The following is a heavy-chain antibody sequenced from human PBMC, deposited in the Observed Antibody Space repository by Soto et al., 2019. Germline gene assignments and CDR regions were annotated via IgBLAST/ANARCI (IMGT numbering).Heavy chain of an antibody. CDR2: INPSGGST. D-gene: IGHD4-17*01. Sequence: GASVKVSCKASVYTFTSYYMHWVRQAPGQGLEWMGIINPSGGSTSYAQKFQGRVTMTRDTSTSTVYMELSSLRSEDTAVYYCARGGDDYGDYGWFDPWGQGTLVTVSS. J-gene: IGHJ5*02. CDR1: VYTFTSYY. V-gene: IGHV1-46*03. CDR3: ARGGDDYGDYGWFDP.